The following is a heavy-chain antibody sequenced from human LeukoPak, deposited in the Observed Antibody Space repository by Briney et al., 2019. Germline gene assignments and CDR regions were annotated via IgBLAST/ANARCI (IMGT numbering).Heavy chain of an antibody. CDR3: ARDDSSSWWGYFDY. Sequence: GGSLRLSCAASGFTFDDYGMSWVRQAPGKGLEWVSGINWNGGSTGYADSVKGRLTISRDNTKNSLYLQMNSLRAEDTALYYCARDDSSSWWGYFDYWGQGTLVTVSS. CDR1: GFTFDDYG. J-gene: IGHJ4*02. CDR2: INWNGGST. V-gene: IGHV3-20*04. D-gene: IGHD6-13*01.